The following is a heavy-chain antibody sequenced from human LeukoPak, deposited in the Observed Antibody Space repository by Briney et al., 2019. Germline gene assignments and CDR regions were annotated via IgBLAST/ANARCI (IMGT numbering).Heavy chain of an antibody. CDR2: IYYSGST. Sequence: PSQTLSLTCTVSGGSISSGDYYWSWIRQHPGKGLEWIGYIYYSGSTYYNPSLKSRVTISVDTSKNQFSLKLSSVTAADTAVYYCARNGDVDLVDYWGQGTLVTVSS. CDR1: GGSISSGDYY. V-gene: IGHV4-31*03. J-gene: IGHJ4*02. D-gene: IGHD5-12*01. CDR3: ARNGDVDLVDY.